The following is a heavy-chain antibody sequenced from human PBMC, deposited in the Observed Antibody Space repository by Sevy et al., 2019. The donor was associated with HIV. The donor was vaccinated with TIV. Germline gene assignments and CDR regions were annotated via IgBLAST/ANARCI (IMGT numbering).Heavy chain of an antibody. Sequence: GGSLRLSCAASGFTFSDYYMSWIRQAPGKGLEWVSYIISSDSTIYYADSVKGRFTISRDNAKKSLYLQMNSLRVDDTAVYYCASRSRNGYPKNAFDIWGQGTMVTVSS. CDR3: ASRSRNGYPKNAFDI. J-gene: IGHJ3*02. CDR1: GFTFSDYY. D-gene: IGHD5-12*01. V-gene: IGHV3-11*01. CDR2: IISSDSTI.